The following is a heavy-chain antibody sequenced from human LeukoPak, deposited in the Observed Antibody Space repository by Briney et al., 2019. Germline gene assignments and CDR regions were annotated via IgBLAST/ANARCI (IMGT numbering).Heavy chain of an antibody. D-gene: IGHD6-6*01. J-gene: IGHJ4*02. V-gene: IGHV4-4*07. CDR2: IYTSGNT. Sequence: SETLSLTCTVSGGSIGGYSWSWIRQPAGKGLEWIGRIYTSGNTNYNPSLKSRVTMSIDTSKNQFSLKLTSVTAADTAVYYCARFLSSSFDYWGQGTLVTVSS. CDR1: GGSIGGYS. CDR3: ARFLSSSFDY.